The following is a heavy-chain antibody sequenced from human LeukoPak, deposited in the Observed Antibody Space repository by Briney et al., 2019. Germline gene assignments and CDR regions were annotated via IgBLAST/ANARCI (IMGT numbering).Heavy chain of an antibody. J-gene: IGHJ1*01. Sequence: GSLRLSCAASGFTFSSYGMSWVRQAPGKGLEWVSAISGSGGSTYYADSVKGRFTISRDNSKNTLYLQMNSLRAEDTAVYYCAKDRLPDSSGYYPINLEYFQHWGQGTLVTVSS. CDR3: AKDRLPDSSGYYPINLEYFQH. D-gene: IGHD3-22*01. CDR2: ISGSGGST. CDR1: GFTFSSYG. V-gene: IGHV3-23*01.